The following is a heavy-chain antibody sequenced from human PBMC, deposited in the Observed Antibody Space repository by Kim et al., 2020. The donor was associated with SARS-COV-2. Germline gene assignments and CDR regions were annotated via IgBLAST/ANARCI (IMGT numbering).Heavy chain of an antibody. CDR2: INPNSGGT. J-gene: IGHJ4*02. D-gene: IGHD5-12*01. CDR3: AREIGGLYSGYDHHTLMDPFDY. V-gene: IGHV1-2*04. CDR1: GYTFTGYY. Sequence: ASVKVSCKASGYTFTGYYMHWVRQAPGQGLEWMGWINPNSGGTNYAQKFQGWVTMTRDTSISTAYMELSRLRSDDTAVYYCAREIGGLYSGYDHHTLMDPFDYWGQGTLVTVSS.